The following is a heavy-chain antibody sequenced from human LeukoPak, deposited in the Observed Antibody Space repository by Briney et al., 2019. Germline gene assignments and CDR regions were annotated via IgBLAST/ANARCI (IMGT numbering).Heavy chain of an antibody. CDR3: ASEYSGSYSYYYYYGMDV. D-gene: IGHD1-26*01. J-gene: IGHJ6*02. CDR2: IWYDGSNK. CDR1: GFTFSSYA. V-gene: IGHV3-33*08. Sequence: GGSLRLSCAASGFTFSSYAMHWVRQAPGKGLEWVAVIWYDGSNKYYADSVKGRFTISRDNSKNTLYLQMNSLRAADTAVYYCASEYSGSYSYYYYYGMDVWGQGTTVTVSS.